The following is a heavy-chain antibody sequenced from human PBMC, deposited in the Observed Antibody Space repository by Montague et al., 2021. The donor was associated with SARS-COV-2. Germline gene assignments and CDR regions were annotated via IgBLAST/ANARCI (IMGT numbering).Heavy chain of an antibody. D-gene: IGHD3-10*01. J-gene: IGHJ4*02. Sequence: SETLSLTCTVAGDSISDDSRSRFEEPTGKRLAWIGLVCCSWITNNNPSLKSRVTIRVDTSKSQFSLKLSSLTAAVTAVYYCARVQGGYYYGLGVSAHFDYWAQGTLVTVSS. CDR2: VCCSWIT. V-gene: IGHV4-59*01. CDR3: ARVQGGYYYGLGVSAHFDY. CDR1: GDSISDDS.